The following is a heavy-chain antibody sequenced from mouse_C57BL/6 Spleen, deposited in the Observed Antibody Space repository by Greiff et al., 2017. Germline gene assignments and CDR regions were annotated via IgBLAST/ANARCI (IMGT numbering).Heavy chain of an antibody. D-gene: IGHD6-1*01. CDR1: GFTFSDYG. V-gene: IGHV5-17*01. J-gene: IGHJ4*01. CDR2: ISSGSSTI. Sequence: EVKLMESGGGLVKPGGSLKLSCAASGFTFSDYGMHWVRQAPEKGLEWVAYISSGSSTIYYADTVKGRFTISRDNAKNTLFLQMTSLRSEDTAMYYCARSLYYYAMDYWGQGTSVPVSS. CDR3: ARSLYYYAMDY.